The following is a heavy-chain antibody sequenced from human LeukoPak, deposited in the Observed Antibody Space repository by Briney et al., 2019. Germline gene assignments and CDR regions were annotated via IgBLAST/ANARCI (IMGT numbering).Heavy chain of an antibody. D-gene: IGHD3-22*01. CDR3: ARENYYDSSGYGSLYYGMDV. CDR2: ISYDGSNK. J-gene: IGHJ6*02. V-gene: IGHV3-30*04. CDR1: GFTFSSYA. Sequence: PGGSLRLSCAASGFTFSSYAMHWVRQAPGKGLEWVAVISYDGSNKYYADSVKGRFTISRDNSKNTLYLQMNSLRAEDTAVYHCARENYYDSSGYGSLYYGMDVWGQGTTVTVSS.